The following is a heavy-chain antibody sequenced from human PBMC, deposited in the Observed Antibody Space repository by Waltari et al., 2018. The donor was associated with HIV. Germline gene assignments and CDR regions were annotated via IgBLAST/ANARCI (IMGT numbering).Heavy chain of an antibody. D-gene: IGHD1-1*01. CDR1: GFTFRTSY. J-gene: IGHJ6*03. V-gene: IGHV3-23*04. Sequence: EMQLAESGGGLLQPGESLRLSCVAPGFTFRTSYMNWLRQTTEKWLEWTSTMSGSGGVTNYAASVNGRFTVSRDNSQNTLYLQMTTLRADDTATYYCARGAKSGPYYHYYLDVWGKGTTVTVS. CDR3: ARGAKSGPYYHYYLDV. CDR2: MSGSGGVT.